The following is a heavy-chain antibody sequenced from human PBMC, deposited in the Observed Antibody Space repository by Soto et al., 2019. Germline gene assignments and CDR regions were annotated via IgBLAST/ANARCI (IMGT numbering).Heavy chain of an antibody. CDR1: GYTFTSYA. CDR2: VNAGNGNT. V-gene: IGHV1-3*05. J-gene: IGHJ4*02. D-gene: IGHD2-21*02. CDR3: ARSIVVVTALDY. Sequence: QVPLVQSGAEEKKPGASVKGSCKASGYTFTSYALPLVRPAPGPRLEWMGWVNAGNGNTKYSQKFQGRVTITRDTSASTAYMELSSLRSEDTAVYYCARSIVVVTALDYWGQGTLVTVSS.